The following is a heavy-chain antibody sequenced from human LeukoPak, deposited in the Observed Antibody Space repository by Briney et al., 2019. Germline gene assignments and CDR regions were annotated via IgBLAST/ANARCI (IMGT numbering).Heavy chain of an antibody. J-gene: IGHJ4*02. Sequence: GGSLRLSCAASGFTFSSYAMSWVRQAPGKGLEWVSAISGSGGSTYYADPVKGRFTISRDNSKNTLHLQMNSLRAEDTAVYYCAKDIRKRFDYWGQGTLVTVSS. CDR3: AKDIRKRFDY. V-gene: IGHV3-23*01. D-gene: IGHD1-1*01. CDR1: GFTFSSYA. CDR2: ISGSGGST.